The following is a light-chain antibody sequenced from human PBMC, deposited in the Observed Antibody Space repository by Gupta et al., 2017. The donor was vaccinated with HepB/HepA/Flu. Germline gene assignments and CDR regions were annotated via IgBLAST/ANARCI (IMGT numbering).Light chain of an antibody. CDR1: SSDY. CDR3: SSYTYTTTLVV. J-gene: IGLJ3*02. V-gene: IGLV2-14*01. CDR2: KVS. Sequence: QSALTQPASLSGSPGQSITISCTGTSSDYVSWYQQYPGKAPKLLIYKVSDRPSGVSHRVSGSKSGNTASLSISGLQTEDEAYDDCSSYTYTTTLVVCGGGTKLTV.